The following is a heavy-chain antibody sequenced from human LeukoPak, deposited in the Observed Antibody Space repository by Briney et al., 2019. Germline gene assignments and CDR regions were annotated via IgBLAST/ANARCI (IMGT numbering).Heavy chain of an antibody. CDR1: GASISGYY. V-gene: IGHV4-59*01. J-gene: IGHJ3*02. CDR2: IYYSGCT. Sequence: PSQTESLLCSVSGASISGYYWSWIRQPPEKGLEWFGHIYYSGCTTYNPSLKRRVPIPVDSSKNQVFLRLSSVTAADTAVYYCARCLSRCNNGFDIGAQGTMVTVSS. D-gene: IGHD2/OR15-2a*01. CDR3: ARCLSRCNNGFDI.